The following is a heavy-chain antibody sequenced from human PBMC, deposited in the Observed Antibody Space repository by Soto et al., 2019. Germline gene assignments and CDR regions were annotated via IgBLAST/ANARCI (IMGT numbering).Heavy chain of an antibody. CDR2: ISYDGSNK. CDR3: ARDHTQYYDFWSGYSSYYYYGMDV. V-gene: IGHV3-30-3*01. D-gene: IGHD3-3*01. CDR1: GFTFSSYA. J-gene: IGHJ6*02. Sequence: GGSLRLSCAASGFTFSSYAMHWVRQAPGKGLEWVAVISYDGSNKYYADSVKGRFTISRDNSKNTLYLQMNSLRAEDTAVYYCARDHTQYYDFWSGYSSYYYYGMDVWGQGTTVTVSS.